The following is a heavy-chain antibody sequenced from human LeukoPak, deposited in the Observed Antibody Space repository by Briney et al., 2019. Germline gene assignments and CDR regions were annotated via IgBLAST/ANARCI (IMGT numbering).Heavy chain of an antibody. V-gene: IGHV3-7*01. CDR2: IRQDGGLK. J-gene: IGHJ4*02. CDR1: GFTFSNYG. CDR3: AREIVGAIKSYFDY. D-gene: IGHD1-26*01. Sequence: GGSLRLSCTASGFTFSNYGMHWVRQAPGKGLEWVANIRQDGGLKHYVDSVKGRFTISRDNAENSLYLQMNSLRAEDTAVYYCAREIVGAIKSYFDYWGQGTLVTASS.